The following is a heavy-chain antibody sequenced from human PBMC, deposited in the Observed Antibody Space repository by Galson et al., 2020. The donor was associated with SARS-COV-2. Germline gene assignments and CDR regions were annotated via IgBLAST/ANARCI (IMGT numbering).Heavy chain of an antibody. V-gene: IGHV4-59*01. CDR2: ISYTGNT. CDR1: DAPMSSYY. J-gene: IGHJ6*02. D-gene: IGHD4-17*01. Sequence: ETSEPLSLTCSVSDAPMSSYYWSWIRKPPGKGLGWLGYISYTGNTRYNPSLRSRVTISVDLSKNQLSLKVTSVTAADTAVYYCARDPAPLYGDNYYYGMDVWGRGTTVTVSS. CDR3: ARDPAPLYGDNYYYGMDV.